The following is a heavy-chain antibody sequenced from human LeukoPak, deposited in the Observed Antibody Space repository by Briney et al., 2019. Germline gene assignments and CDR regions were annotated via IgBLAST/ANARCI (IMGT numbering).Heavy chain of an antibody. J-gene: IGHJ3*02. CDR1: GFTFSSYA. D-gene: IGHD3-10*01. CDR3: ARGSAYRAFDI. Sequence: GGSLRLSCAASGFTFSSYAMHWVRQAPGKGLEWVAVISYDGSNKYYADSVKGRFTISRDNSKNTLYLQMNSLRAEDTAVYYCARGSAYRAFDIWGQGTMVTVSS. V-gene: IGHV3-30*04. CDR2: ISYDGSNK.